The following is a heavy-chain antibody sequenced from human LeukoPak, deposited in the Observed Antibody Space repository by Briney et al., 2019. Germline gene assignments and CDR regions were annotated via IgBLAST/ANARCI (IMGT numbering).Heavy chain of an antibody. CDR1: GGSISSGGYY. D-gene: IGHD3-10*01. J-gene: IGHJ4*02. CDR3: ARVLGYSYSYYYGSGSSMDY. Sequence: SQTLSLTCTVSGGSISSGGYYWGWIRQPPGKGLEWIGSIYYSGSTYYNPSLKSRVTISVDTSKNQFSLKLSSVTAADTAVYYCARVLGYSYSYYYGSGSSMDYWGQGTLVTVSS. CDR2: IYYSGST. V-gene: IGHV4-39*07.